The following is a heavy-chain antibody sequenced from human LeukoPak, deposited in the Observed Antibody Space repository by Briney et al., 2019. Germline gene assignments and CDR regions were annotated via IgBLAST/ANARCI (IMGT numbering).Heavy chain of an antibody. V-gene: IGHV3-30-3*01. CDR3: ARDESDGGVPVDY. Sequence: QPGRSLRLSFAASGFTFSSYAMHWVRQAPGKGLEWVAVISYDGSNKYYADSVKGRFTISRDNSKNTLYLQMNSLRAEDTAVYYCARDESDGGVPVDYWGQGTLVTVSS. J-gene: IGHJ4*02. CDR1: GFTFSSYA. CDR2: ISYDGSNK. D-gene: IGHD3-16*01.